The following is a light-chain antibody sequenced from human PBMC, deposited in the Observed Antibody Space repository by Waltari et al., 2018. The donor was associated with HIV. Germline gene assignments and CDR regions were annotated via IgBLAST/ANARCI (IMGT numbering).Light chain of an antibody. J-gene: IGLJ2*01. CDR3: QVWDSSSVHVV. CDR1: NLGRNG. CDR2: DDA. Sequence: SFVLTPPPPVSVAPGQTARITSGGDNLGRNGVHWSQQRPGQAPVLVLYDDADRPSGIPERFSASSSANTATLTISRVEAGDEADYYCQVWDSSSVHVVFGGGTKLTVL. V-gene: IGLV3-21*02.